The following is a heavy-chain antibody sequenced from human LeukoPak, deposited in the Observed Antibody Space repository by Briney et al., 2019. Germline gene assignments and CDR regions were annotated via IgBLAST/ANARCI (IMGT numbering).Heavy chain of an antibody. D-gene: IGHD3-22*01. J-gene: IGHJ3*02. V-gene: IGHV4-39*07. CDR1: GGSISTSGSY. CDR3: ARRLMYYYDTSGYDVAFDI. Sequence: SETLSLTCTVSGGSISTSGSYWGWVRQPPGKGLEWIGIIYYSGSTYYNPSLKSRVTISVDTSKNQFSLKLTSVTAADTAVYYCARRLMYYYDTSGYDVAFDIWGQGTMVTVSS. CDR2: IYYSGST.